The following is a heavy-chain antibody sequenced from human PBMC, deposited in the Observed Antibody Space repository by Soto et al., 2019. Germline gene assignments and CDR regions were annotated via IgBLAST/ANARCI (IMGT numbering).Heavy chain of an antibody. J-gene: IGHJ5*02. V-gene: IGHV4-34*01. CDR2: INHSGST. CDR1: GGSFSGYY. Sequence: QVQLQQWGAGLLKPSETLSLTCAVYGGSFSGYYWSWIRQPPGKGLEWIGEINHSGSTNYNPSLKSRVTISVDTSKNQFSRKLSSVTAADTAVYYCARGRKRTQAWFDPWGQGTLVTVSS. CDR3: ARGRKRTQAWFDP.